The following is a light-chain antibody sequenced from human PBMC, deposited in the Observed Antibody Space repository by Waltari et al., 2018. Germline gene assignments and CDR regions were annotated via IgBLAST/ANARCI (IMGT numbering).Light chain of an antibody. CDR3: QQYYSTPPT. J-gene: IGKJ1*01. V-gene: IGKV4-1*01. CDR2: WAS. CDR1: QSVLYSSNNTNY. Sequence: DIVMTQSPDSLAVSLGERATINCKSSQSVLYSSNNTNYLAWYQQKPGQPPKLRICWASIRESGVPDRFSGSGSGTDFTLTISSLQAEDVAVYYCQQYYSTPPTFGQGTKVEIK.